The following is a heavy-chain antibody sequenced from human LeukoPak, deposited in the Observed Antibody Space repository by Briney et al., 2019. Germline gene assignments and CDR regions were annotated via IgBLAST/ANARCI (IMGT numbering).Heavy chain of an antibody. V-gene: IGHV1-8*01. CDR1: GYTFTSYD. CDR2: MNPNSGNT. Sequence: ASVKVSCKASGYTFTSYDINWVRQATGQGLEWMGWMNPNSGNTGYAQKFQGRVTMTRNTSISTAYMELSSLRSEDTAVYYCARGVATYYAILTGGSYYMDVWGKGTTVTVSS. CDR3: ARGVATYYAILTGGSYYMDV. D-gene: IGHD3-9*01. J-gene: IGHJ6*03.